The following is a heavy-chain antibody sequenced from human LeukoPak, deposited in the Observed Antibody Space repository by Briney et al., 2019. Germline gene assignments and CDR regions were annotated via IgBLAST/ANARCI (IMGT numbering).Heavy chain of an antibody. J-gene: IGHJ4*02. CDR2: IIPIFSTA. CDR1: GGTFSSYA. Sequence: ASVKISCKASGGTFSSYAISWVRQAPGQGLEWMGGIIPIFSTANYAQKFQGRVTITADESTSTAYMELSSLRSEDTAVYYCARDVGYSYGRTFDYWGQGTLVTVSS. CDR3: ARDVGYSYGRTFDY. V-gene: IGHV1-69*13. D-gene: IGHD5-18*01.